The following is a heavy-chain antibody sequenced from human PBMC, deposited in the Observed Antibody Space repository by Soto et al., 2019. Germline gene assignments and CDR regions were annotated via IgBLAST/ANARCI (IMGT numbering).Heavy chain of an antibody. D-gene: IGHD3-22*01. CDR2: INHSGST. V-gene: IGHV4-34*01. J-gene: IGHJ5*02. CDR3: ARGPLTKITMIVAPRWFDP. Sequence: SETLSLTCAVYGGSFSGYYWSWIRQPPGKGLEWIGEINHSGSTNYNPSLKSRVTISVDTSKNQFSLKLSSVTAADTAVYYCARGPLTKITMIVAPRWFDPWGQGTLVTVSS. CDR1: GGSFSGYY.